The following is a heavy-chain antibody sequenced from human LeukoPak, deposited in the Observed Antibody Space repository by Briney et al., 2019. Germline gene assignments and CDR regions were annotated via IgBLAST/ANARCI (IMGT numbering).Heavy chain of an antibody. D-gene: IGHD3-10*01. V-gene: IGHV3-33*01. CDR2: IWYDGSNK. J-gene: IGHJ4*02. CDR3: ATSYYYGSGSYYNPFDY. Sequence: GGSLRLSCAASGFTFSSYGMHWVRQAPGKGLEWVAVIWYDGSNKYYADSVKGRFTISRDNSKNTLYLQMNSLRAEDTAVYYCATSYYYGSGSYYNPFDYWGQGTLVTISS. CDR1: GFTFSSYG.